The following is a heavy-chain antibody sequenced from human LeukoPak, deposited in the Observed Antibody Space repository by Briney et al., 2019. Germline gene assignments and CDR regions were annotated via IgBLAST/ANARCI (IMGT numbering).Heavy chain of an antibody. Sequence: SETLSLTCTVSGGSISSSTYYWAWIRQPPGKGLEWIGSIYYSRSTYYNPSLKSRVTMSVDTSKNQFSLRLSSVTAADTAVYYCASYIVATISDAFDIWGQGTMVTVSS. J-gene: IGHJ3*02. D-gene: IGHD5-12*01. V-gene: IGHV4-39*01. CDR3: ASYIVATISDAFDI. CDR1: GGSISSSTYY. CDR2: IYYSRST.